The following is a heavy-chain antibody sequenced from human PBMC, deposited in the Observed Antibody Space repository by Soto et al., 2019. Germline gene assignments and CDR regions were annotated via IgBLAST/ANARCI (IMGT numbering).Heavy chain of an antibody. CDR1: GFTFSSYA. D-gene: IGHD6-6*01. V-gene: IGHV3-23*01. CDR3: AKERSRAARLGEYYGMDV. Sequence: EVQLLESGGGLVQPGGSLRLSCAASGFTFSSYAMSWVRQAPGKGLEWVSAISGSGGSTYYADSVKGRFTISRDNSKNTLYLQMNSLRAEDTAVYYCAKERSRAARLGEYYGMDVWGQGTTVTVSS. CDR2: ISGSGGST. J-gene: IGHJ6*02.